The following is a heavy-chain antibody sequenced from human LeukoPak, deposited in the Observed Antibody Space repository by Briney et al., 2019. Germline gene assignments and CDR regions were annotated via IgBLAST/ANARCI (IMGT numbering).Heavy chain of an antibody. CDR3: ASNSAGSYYYYFDY. CDR1: GGSISSYY. D-gene: IGHD3-10*01. CDR2: IHYSGST. V-gene: IGHV4-59*01. Sequence: SETLSLTCTVSGGSISSYYWSWIRQPPGKGLEWIGYIHYSGSTTYNPSLKSRVTISVDTSKNQFSLKLSSVTAADTAVYYCASNSAGSYYYYFDYWGQGTLVTVSS. J-gene: IGHJ4*02.